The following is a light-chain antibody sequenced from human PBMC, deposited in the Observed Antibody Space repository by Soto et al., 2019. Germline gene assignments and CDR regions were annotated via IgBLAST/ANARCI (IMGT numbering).Light chain of an antibody. CDR2: EGS. Sequence: QSALTQPASVSGSPGQSITFSCTGTSSDVGSYNLVSWYQQHPGKAPKLIISEGSKRPSGVSNRFSGSKSGNTASLTISGLQAEDEADYYCCSYAGGSTFGVFGTGTQLTVL. CDR1: SSDVGSYNL. V-gene: IGLV2-23*03. J-gene: IGLJ1*01. CDR3: CSYAGGSTFGV.